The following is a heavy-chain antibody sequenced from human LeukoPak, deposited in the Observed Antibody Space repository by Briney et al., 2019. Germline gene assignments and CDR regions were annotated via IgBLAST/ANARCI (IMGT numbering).Heavy chain of an antibody. D-gene: IGHD1-26*01. CDR2: INPKGGGT. CDR3: ARRNSHIGSYRPSYYFDY. CDR1: GYTFIDYY. J-gene: IGHJ4*02. V-gene: IGHV1-2*02. Sequence: ASVKVSCKASGYTFIDYYIHWVRQAPGQGPEWMGWINPKGGGTIYSQRFQGRVTMTRDTSISTAYMELSRLRSDDTAVYFCARRNSHIGSYRPSYYFDYWGQGTLVTVSS.